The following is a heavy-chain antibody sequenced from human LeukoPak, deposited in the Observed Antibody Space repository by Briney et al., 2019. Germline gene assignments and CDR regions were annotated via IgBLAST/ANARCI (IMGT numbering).Heavy chain of an antibody. CDR2: IYYSGST. V-gene: IGHV4-59*08. Sequence: PSETLSLTCTVSGGSLSSYYWSWIRQPPGKGLEWIGYIYYSGSTNYNPSLKSRVTISVDTSKNQFSLKLSSVTAADTAVYYCARHGGANSNGWYRDAFDIWGQGTMVTVSS. CDR1: GGSLSSYY. J-gene: IGHJ3*02. D-gene: IGHD6-19*01. CDR3: ARHGGANSNGWYRDAFDI.